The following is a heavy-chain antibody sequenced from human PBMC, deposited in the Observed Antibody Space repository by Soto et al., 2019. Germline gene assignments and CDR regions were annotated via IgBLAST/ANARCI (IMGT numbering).Heavy chain of an antibody. CDR1: GGSFSGYY. Sequence: LTXXXXGGSFSGYYWSWIRQPPGKGLEWIGEINHSGSTNYNPSLKSRVTISVDTSKNQFSLKLSSVTAADTAVYYCASINWNDTYYGMDVWGQGTTVTVSS. V-gene: IGHV4-34*01. J-gene: IGHJ6*02. CDR3: ASINWNDTYYGMDV. D-gene: IGHD1-20*01. CDR2: INHSGST.